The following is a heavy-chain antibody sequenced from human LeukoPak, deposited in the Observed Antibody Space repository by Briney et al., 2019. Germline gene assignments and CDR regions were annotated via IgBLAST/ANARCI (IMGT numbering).Heavy chain of an antibody. Sequence: GRSLRLSCAASGFTFSSYGMHWVRQAPGEGLEWVAVISYDGSDKYYADSVKGRFPISRDNSKNTLFLQMNSLRAEDTAVYYCGSGTYLYYFDHWGQGTLVTVSS. CDR1: GFTFSSYG. CDR2: ISYDGSDK. J-gene: IGHJ4*02. CDR3: GSGTYLYYFDH. V-gene: IGHV3-30*03. D-gene: IGHD1-26*01.